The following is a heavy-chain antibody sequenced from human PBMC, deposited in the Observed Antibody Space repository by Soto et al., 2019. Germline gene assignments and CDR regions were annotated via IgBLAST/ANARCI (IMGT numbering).Heavy chain of an antibody. CDR1: GGSITGYY. V-gene: IGHV4-59*08. D-gene: IGHD6-19*01. CDR2: IYSSGST. CDR3: ARHEPATVARYDS. J-gene: IGHJ5*01. Sequence: SETLCLTCSVSGGSITGYYWSWIRQPPGKGLEWIGDIYSSGSTNYNPSLKSRVTISVDTSKNQFSLNLSSVTAADTAVYYCARHEPATVARYDSWGQGTLVT.